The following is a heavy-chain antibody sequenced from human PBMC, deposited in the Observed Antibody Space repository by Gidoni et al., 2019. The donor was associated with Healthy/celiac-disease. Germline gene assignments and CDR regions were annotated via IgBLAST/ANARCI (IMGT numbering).Heavy chain of an antibody. Sequence: QVQLPESGPGLVKRSPTLSLTCTVSGGSISSGSYYWSWIRQPAGKGLEWIGRIYTSGSTNSHPSVKSRASRKLRSVTAADTAVYYCARDRIAVAGNGYYFDYWGQGTLVTVSS. CDR1: GGSISSGSYY. CDR3: ARDRIAVAGNGYYFDY. V-gene: IGHV4-61*02. D-gene: IGHD6-19*01. CDR2: IYTSGST. J-gene: IGHJ4*02.